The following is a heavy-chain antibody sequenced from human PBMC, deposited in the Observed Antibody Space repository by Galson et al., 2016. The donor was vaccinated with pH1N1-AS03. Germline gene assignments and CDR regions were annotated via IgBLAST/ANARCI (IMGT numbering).Heavy chain of an antibody. CDR2: NIPLLAIA. CDR1: GGTFNSYG. Sequence: SVKVSCKASGGTFNSYGISWVRQAPGKALDWMGRNIPLLAIANYAQRVPGIVTLIADKSTSTSYMERSSLGSEDTAVYYCSKDDPPPSFPFSSRCSNGICYPIYYGMEVWGQGTTVTVSS. D-gene: IGHD2-8*01. CDR3: SKDDPPPSFPFSSRCSNGICYPIYYGMEV. V-gene: IGHV1-69*04. J-gene: IGHJ6*02.